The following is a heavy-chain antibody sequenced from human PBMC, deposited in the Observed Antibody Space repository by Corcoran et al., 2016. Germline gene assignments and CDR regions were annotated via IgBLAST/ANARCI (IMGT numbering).Heavy chain of an antibody. CDR2: IFPGSGSP. V-gene: IGHV1-69*01. CDR3: ARGAAGDKIDY. D-gene: IGHD3-16*01. Sequence: QLVQSGPEVKKPGTSVKVSCKASGFTFTSSAVQWVRQAPGQGLVWMGGIFPGSGSPKYAQKFQDRLTITADESANTAYMQLSSLKSEDTAMYYCARGAAGDKIDYWGQGTLVTVSS. J-gene: IGHJ4*02. CDR1: GFTFTSSA.